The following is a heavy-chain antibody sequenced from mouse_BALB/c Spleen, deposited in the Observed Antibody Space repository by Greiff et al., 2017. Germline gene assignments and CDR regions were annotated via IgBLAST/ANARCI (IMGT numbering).Heavy chain of an antibody. D-gene: IGHD2-4*01. Sequence: VQLQQSGADLVRPGVSVKISCTGSGYTFTDYAMHWVQQRHAKSLEWIGVISTYYGDASYNQKFKGKATMTVDKSSSTAYMELARLTSEDSAIYYCARDGGLRRRYYAMDYWGQGTSVTVSS. J-gene: IGHJ4*01. V-gene: IGHV1S137*01. CDR1: GYTFTDYA. CDR3: ARDGGLRRRYYAMDY. CDR2: ISTYYGDA.